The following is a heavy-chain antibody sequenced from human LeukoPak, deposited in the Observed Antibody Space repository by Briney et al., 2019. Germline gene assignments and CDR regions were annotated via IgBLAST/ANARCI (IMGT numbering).Heavy chain of an antibody. J-gene: IGHJ3*02. D-gene: IGHD1-26*01. CDR1: GGSISSGDYY. CDR3: ARIVGAGDAFDI. CDR2: IYYSGST. Sequence: SQTLSLTCTVSGGSISSGDYYWSWIRQPPGKGLEWIGYIYYSGSTYYNPSLKSRVTISVDTSKNQFSLKLSSVTAADTAVYYCARIVGAGDAFDIWGQGAMVTVSS. V-gene: IGHV4-30-4*08.